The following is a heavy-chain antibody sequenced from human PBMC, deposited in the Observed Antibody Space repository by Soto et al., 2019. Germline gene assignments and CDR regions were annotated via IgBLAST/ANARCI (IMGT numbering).Heavy chain of an antibody. Sequence: QVQLVESGGGVVQPGRSLRLSCAASGFTFSSYGMHWVRQAPGKGLEWVAVIWYDGSNKYYADSVKGRFTISRDNSKNTLYLQMNSLRAEDTAVYYCARDQASAYSSSDYWGQGTLATVSS. J-gene: IGHJ4*02. CDR1: GFTFSSYG. D-gene: IGHD6-6*01. CDR3: ARDQASAYSSSDY. V-gene: IGHV3-33*01. CDR2: IWYDGSNK.